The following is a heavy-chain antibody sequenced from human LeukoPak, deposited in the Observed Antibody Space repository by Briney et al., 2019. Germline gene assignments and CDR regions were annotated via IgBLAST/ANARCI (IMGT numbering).Heavy chain of an antibody. CDR3: ARDRGYCSSTSCYYYYYYGMTS. D-gene: IGHD2-2*01. J-gene: IGHJ6*02. CDR1: GGTFSSYT. V-gene: IGHV1-69*04. CDR2: IIPILGIA. Sequence: GASVKVSCKASGGTFSSYTISWVRQAPGQGLEWMGRIIPILGIANYAQKFQGRVTITADKSTSTAYMELSSLRSEDTAVYYCARDRGYCSSTSCYYYYYYGMTSGAKGPRSPSP.